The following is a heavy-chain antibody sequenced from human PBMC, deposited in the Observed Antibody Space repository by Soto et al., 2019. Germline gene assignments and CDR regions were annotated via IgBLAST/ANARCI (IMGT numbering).Heavy chain of an antibody. CDR3: ARQDIVVVTAIHHYGMDV. V-gene: IGHV5-51*01. CDR2: IYPGDSDT. J-gene: IGHJ6*02. Sequence: PGESLKISCKGSGYSFTSYWIGWVRQMPGKGLEWMGIIYPGDSDTRYSPSFQGQVTISADKSISTAYLQWSSLKASDTAMYYCARQDIVVVTAIHHYGMDVWGQGTTVTVAS. CDR1: GYSFTSYW. D-gene: IGHD2-21*02.